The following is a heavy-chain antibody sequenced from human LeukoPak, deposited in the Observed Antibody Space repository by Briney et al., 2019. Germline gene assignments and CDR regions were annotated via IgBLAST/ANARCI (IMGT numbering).Heavy chain of an antibody. Sequence: GRSLRLSCAAPGFTFSSYGMHWVRQAPGKGLQWVAVISYDGSNKYYADSVKGRFTISRDNAKNSLYLQMNNLRVEDTAVYYCAREEVKSFDNWGQGTLVTVSS. CDR1: GFTFSSYG. V-gene: IGHV3-30*03. CDR2: ISYDGSNK. J-gene: IGHJ4*02. CDR3: AREEVKSFDN.